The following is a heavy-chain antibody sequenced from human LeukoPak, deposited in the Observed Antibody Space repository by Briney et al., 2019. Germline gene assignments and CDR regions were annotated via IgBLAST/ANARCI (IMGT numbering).Heavy chain of an antibody. Sequence: PGGSLRLSCAASGFTVSSNYMSWVRQAPGKGLEWVSVIYSGGSTYYADSVKGRFTISRDNSKNTLYLQMNSLRAEDTAVYYCARGLGSQPVPFDYWGQGTLVTVSS. CDR3: ARGLGSQPVPFDY. J-gene: IGHJ4*02. D-gene: IGHD6-6*01. CDR2: IYSGGST. V-gene: IGHV3-66*01. CDR1: GFTVSSNY.